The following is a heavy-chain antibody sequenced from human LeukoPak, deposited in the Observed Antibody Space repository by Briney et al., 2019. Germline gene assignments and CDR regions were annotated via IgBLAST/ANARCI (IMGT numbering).Heavy chain of an antibody. D-gene: IGHD6-6*01. J-gene: IGHJ4*02. Sequence: SVKVSCKASGGTFSSYAISWVRQAPGQGLEWMGGIIPIFGTANYAQKFQGRVTITTDEPTSTAYMELSSLRSEDTAVYYCASGSVSSSHPFDYWGQGTLVTVSS. V-gene: IGHV1-69*05. CDR3: ASGSVSSSHPFDY. CDR2: IIPIFGTA. CDR1: GGTFSSYA.